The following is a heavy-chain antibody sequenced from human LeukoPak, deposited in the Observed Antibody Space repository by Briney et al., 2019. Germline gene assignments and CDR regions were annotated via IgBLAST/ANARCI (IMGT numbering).Heavy chain of an antibody. CDR2: ISSSSSYI. D-gene: IGHD2-2*01. CDR3: ARGLDCRSTSCYLDN. V-gene: IGHV3-21*01. CDR1: GFTFSSYT. J-gene: IGHJ4*02. Sequence: GGSLRLSCAASGFTFSSYTMNWVRQAPGKGLEWVSYISSSSSYIYYADSVKGRFTISRDNAENSLHLQINSLGAEDTAVYYCARGLDCRSTSCYLDNWGQGTLVTVSS.